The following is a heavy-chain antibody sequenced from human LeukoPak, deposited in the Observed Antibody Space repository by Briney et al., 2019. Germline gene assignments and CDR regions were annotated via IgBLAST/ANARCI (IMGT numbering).Heavy chain of an antibody. CDR2: ISAYNGNT. J-gene: IGHJ6*02. CDR3: ARAQPLLSYGAPAHDYYYGMDV. CDR1: GYTFTSYG. D-gene: IGHD3-22*01. Sequence: ASVKVSCKASGYTFTSYGISWVRQAPGQGLEWMGWISAYNGNTNYAQKLQGRVTMTTDTSTSTAYMELSSLRSEDTAVYYCARAQPLLSYGAPAHDYYYGMDVWGQGTTVTVSS. V-gene: IGHV1-18*01.